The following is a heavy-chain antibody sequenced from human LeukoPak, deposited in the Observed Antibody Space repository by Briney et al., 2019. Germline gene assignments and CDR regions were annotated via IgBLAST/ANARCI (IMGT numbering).Heavy chain of an antibody. Sequence: SETLSLTCTVSGGSISRYYWNWIRQSPGKGLEWIGYIYRSGTTNYNPSLKSRLTISVDTSKNQFSLRLSSVTAADTAVYYCAREDPQTTVPEGMDVWGQGTTVTVSS. D-gene: IGHD4-17*01. CDR2: IYRSGTT. CDR1: GGSISRYY. V-gene: IGHV4-59*01. J-gene: IGHJ6*02. CDR3: AREDPQTTVPEGMDV.